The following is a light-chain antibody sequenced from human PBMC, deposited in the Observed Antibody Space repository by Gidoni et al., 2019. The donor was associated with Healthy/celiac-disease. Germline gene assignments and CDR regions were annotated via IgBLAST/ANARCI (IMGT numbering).Light chain of an antibody. J-gene: IGLJ3*02. CDR3: SSYAGNNNLV. CDR2: EVS. Sequence: QSALTQPPSASGFPGHSVTISCTGTSSDFGAYKYVSWYQQYPGKAPKLIIFEVSKRPSGVPGRFSGSKSVNTASLTVSGLQAEDEAHYYCSSYAGNNNLVFGGGTRLTVL. CDR1: SSDFGAYKY. V-gene: IGLV2-8*01.